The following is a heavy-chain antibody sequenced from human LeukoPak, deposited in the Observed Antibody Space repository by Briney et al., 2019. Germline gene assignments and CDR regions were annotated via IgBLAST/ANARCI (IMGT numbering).Heavy chain of an antibody. J-gene: IGHJ5*02. Sequence: SETLSLTCAVYGGSFSGYYWSWIRQPPGKGLEWIGEINHSGSTNYNPSLKSRVTISVDTSKNQFSLKLSSVTAADTAVYYCARGYCSSTSCYDVGFDPWGQGTLVTVSS. CDR2: INHSGST. V-gene: IGHV4-34*01. CDR1: GGSFSGYY. CDR3: ARGYCSSTSCYDVGFDP. D-gene: IGHD2-2*01.